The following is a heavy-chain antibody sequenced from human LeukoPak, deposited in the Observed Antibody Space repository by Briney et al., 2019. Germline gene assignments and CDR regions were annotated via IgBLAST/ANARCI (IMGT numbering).Heavy chain of an antibody. CDR2: ISSSGSTI. CDR3: ARDKRRVYYDSSGYHAFDY. D-gene: IGHD3-22*01. V-gene: IGHV3-11*01. CDR1: GFTFSDYY. Sequence: GGSLRLSCAASGFTFSDYYMSWIRQAPGKGLEWVSYISSSGSTIYYADSVKGRFTISRDNAKNSLYLQMNSLRAEDTAVYYCARDKRRVYYDSSGYHAFDYWGQGTLATVSS. J-gene: IGHJ4*02.